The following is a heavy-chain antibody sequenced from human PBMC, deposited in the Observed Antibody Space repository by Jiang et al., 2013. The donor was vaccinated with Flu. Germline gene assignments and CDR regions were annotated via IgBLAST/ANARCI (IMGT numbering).Heavy chain of an antibody. V-gene: IGHV1-46*01. J-gene: IGHJ4*02. CDR1: IHFSSYY. CDR2: INPSGDTT. D-gene: IGHD3-10*01. Sequence: GASVKLSWRGIWIHFSSYYMHWVRQAPGQGLEWMGIINPSGDTTTYAQKFRGRVTMTRDTSTSTVYMELSSLRSEDTAVYYCARDSSRDYYGSGSYDYWGQGTLVTVSS. CDR3: ARDSSRDYYGSGSYDY.